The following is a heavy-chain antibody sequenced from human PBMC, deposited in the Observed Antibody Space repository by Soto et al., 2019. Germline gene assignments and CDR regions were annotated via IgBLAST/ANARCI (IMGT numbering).Heavy chain of an antibody. V-gene: IGHV1-24*01. D-gene: IGHD3-22*01. CDR1: GYTLTELS. J-gene: IGHJ4*02. Sequence: ASVKVSCKVSGYTLTELSMHWVRQAPGKGLEWMGGFDPENGETIYAQKFQGRVTMTEDTSIDTAYMELSSLRSEDTAVYYCATEQQSDYYSFRSFDYWGQGTLVTLSS. CDR2: FDPENGET. CDR3: ATEQQSDYYSFRSFDY.